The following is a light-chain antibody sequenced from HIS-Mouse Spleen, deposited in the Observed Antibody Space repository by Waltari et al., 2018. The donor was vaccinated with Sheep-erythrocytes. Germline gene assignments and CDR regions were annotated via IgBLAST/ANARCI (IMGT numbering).Light chain of an antibody. CDR2: EGS. V-gene: IGLV2-23*01. CDR3: CSYAGSSTPWV. CDR1: SSDVGSYNL. Sequence: QSALTQPASVSGSPGQSITISCTGTSSDVGSYNLVSWYQQHPGKAPKLMIYEGSKRPSGVSKRFSGSKSGNTASLTISGLQAEDEAEYYCCSYAGSSTPWVFGGGTKLTVL. J-gene: IGLJ3*02.